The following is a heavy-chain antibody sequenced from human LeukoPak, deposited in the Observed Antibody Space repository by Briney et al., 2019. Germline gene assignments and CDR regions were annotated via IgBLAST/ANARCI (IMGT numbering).Heavy chain of an antibody. CDR3: ARAGYCSGGSCQKGGAFDI. CDR2: ISAYNDNT. D-gene: IGHD2-15*01. Sequence: GASVKVSCKASGYTFTGYYIHWVRQAPGQGLEWMGWISAYNDNTNYAQKFQGRVTMTTDTSTTTAYTELRSLGSDDTAVYYCARAGYCSGGSCQKGGAFDIWGQGTMVTVSS. V-gene: IGHV1-18*04. J-gene: IGHJ3*02. CDR1: GYTFTGYY.